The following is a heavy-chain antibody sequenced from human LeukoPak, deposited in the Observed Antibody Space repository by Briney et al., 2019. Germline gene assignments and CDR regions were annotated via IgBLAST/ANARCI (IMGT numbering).Heavy chain of an antibody. V-gene: IGHV4-31*01. CDR3: ARVRPTAALDY. D-gene: IGHD2-2*01. J-gene: IGHJ4*02. Sequence: PSETLSLTCTVSGGSISSGGYYWSWIRQHQGKGLEWIGYISYRGSTYYPPSLHRPLPISLGTSNTQFSLKLSSVPAADTAVYYCARVRPTAALDYWGQGALVTVSS. CDR1: GGSISSGGYY. CDR2: ISYRGST.